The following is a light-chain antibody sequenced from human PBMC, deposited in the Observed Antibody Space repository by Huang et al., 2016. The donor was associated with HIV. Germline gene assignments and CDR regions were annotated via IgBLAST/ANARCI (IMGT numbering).Light chain of an antibody. CDR3: QRYNNAPYT. Sequence: DIQMTQSPSSLSTFVGDTVTITCRASPGIGNFLAWYQQKPGKFPKLLIYAASTLHSGVPSRFAGSGAGTDFTLTISSLQPEDVATYYCQRYNNAPYTFGQGTKLDIK. V-gene: IGKV1-27*01. J-gene: IGKJ2*01. CDR1: PGIGNF. CDR2: AAS.